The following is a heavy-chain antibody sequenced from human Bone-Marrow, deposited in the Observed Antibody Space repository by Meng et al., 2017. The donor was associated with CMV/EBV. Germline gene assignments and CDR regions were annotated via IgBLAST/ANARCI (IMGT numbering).Heavy chain of an antibody. J-gene: IGHJ4*02. D-gene: IGHD5-24*01. Sequence: SVKVYCKASGYTFTSYGISWVRQAPGQGLEWMGGIIPIFGTANYAQKFQGRVTITTDESTSTAYMELSSLRSEETAVYYCARGRREIATIAPYYFDYWGQGTLVTVSS. CDR1: GYTFTSYG. V-gene: IGHV1-69*05. CDR2: IIPIFGTA. CDR3: ARGRREIATIAPYYFDY.